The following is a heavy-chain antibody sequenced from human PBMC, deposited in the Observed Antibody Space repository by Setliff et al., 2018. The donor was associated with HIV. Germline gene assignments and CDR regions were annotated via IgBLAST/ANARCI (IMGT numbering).Heavy chain of an antibody. CDR3: ARLGAGYCSSGSCYYYGMDV. J-gene: IGHJ6*02. Sequence: PGGSLRLSCAASGFTFSSYSMNWVRQAPGKGLEWVSYISSGSGSIYYADSVEGRFSVSKDSAKNSVFLQMNSLRAEDTAVYYCARLGAGYCSSGSCYYYGMDVWGQGTTVTVSS. CDR2: ISSGSGSI. D-gene: IGHD2-15*01. CDR1: GFTFSSYS. V-gene: IGHV3-48*04.